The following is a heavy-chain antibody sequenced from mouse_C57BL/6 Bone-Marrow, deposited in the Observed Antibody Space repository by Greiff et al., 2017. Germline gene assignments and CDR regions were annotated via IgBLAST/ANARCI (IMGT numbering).Heavy chain of an antibody. D-gene: IGHD2-2*01. Sequence: VQLQQSGPELVKPGASVKISCKASGYAFSSSWMNWVKQRPGKGLEWIGRIYPGDGDTNYNGKFKGKATLTADKSSSTAYMQLSSLTSEDSAVYFCARGWLRAYWYFDVWGTGTTVTVSS. V-gene: IGHV1-82*01. CDR1: GYAFSSSW. J-gene: IGHJ1*03. CDR3: ARGWLRAYWYFDV. CDR2: IYPGDGDT.